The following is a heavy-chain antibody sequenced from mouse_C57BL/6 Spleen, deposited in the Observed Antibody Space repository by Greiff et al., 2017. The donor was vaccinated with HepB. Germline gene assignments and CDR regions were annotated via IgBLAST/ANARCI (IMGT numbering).Heavy chain of an antibody. CDR3: ARCLDYGSSPFGMDY. Sequence: VQLQQSGAELARPGASVKLSCKASGYTFTSYGISWVKQRTGQGLEWIGEIYPRSGNTYYNEKFKGKATLTADKSSSTAYMELRSLTSEDSAVYFCARCLDYGSSPFGMDYWGQGTSVTVSS. CDR2: IYPRSGNT. V-gene: IGHV1-81*01. J-gene: IGHJ4*01. D-gene: IGHD1-1*01. CDR1: GYTFTSYG.